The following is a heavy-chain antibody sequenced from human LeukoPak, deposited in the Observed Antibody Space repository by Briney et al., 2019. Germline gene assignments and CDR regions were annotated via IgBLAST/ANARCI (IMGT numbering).Heavy chain of an antibody. J-gene: IGHJ4*02. CDR3: AGETHWGPESY. CDR1: GFTFSSYA. Sequence: GGSLRLSCAASGFTFSSYAMSWVRQAPGKGLEWVSAISGSGGSTYYADSVKGRFTISRDNSKNTLYLQMNSLRPEDTAVYYCAGETHWGPESYWGQGTLVTVSS. D-gene: IGHD7-27*01. CDR2: ISGSGGST. V-gene: IGHV3-23*01.